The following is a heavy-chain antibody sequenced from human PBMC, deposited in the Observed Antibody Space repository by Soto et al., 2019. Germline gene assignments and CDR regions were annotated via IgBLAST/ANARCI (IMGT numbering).Heavy chain of an antibody. D-gene: IGHD3-10*01. V-gene: IGHV3-33*01. CDR2: IWYDGSNK. CDR3: ARDNYGSGSYFPSPYYGMDV. CDR1: GFTFSSYG. J-gene: IGHJ6*02. Sequence: PGGSLRLSCAASGFTFSSYGMHWVRQAPGKGLEWVAVIWYDGSNKYYADSVKGRFTISRDNSKNTLYLQMNSLRAEDTAVYYCARDNYGSGSYFPSPYYGMDVWGQGTTVTVSS.